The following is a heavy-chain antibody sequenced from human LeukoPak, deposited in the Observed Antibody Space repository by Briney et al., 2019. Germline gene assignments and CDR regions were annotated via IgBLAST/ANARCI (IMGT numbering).Heavy chain of an antibody. CDR1: GGSISSYY. V-gene: IGHV4-4*07. CDR2: IYASGGT. Sequence: PSETLSLTRTVSGGSISSYYWSWIRQPAGKGLEWIGRIYASGGTNYNPSLKSRLTISVDKSKNQFSLRLSSVTAADTAVYYCARSVGYCSSASCYVNWFDPWGQGTLVTVSS. CDR3: ARSVGYCSSASCYVNWFDP. J-gene: IGHJ5*02. D-gene: IGHD2-2*01.